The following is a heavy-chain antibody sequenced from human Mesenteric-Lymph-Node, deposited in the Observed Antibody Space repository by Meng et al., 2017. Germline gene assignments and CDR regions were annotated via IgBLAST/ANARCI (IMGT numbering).Heavy chain of an antibody. CDR2: IIHGGSP. D-gene: IGHD2-8*02. V-gene: IGHV4-4*02. CDR3: ARRPTGIDY. CDR1: GGAISRGNW. J-gene: IGHJ4*02. Sequence: QGQVQGAGPGLGKPSGTLSLTCVFSGGAISRGNWWNWGRQPPGKGLEWIWEIIHGGSPSYNPSLKSRVTISIDTSKNQLSLMLSSVTAADTAVYYCARRPTGIDYWGQGTLVTVSS.